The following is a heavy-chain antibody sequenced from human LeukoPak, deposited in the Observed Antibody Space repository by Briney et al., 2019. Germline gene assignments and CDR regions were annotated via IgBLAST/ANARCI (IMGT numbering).Heavy chain of an antibody. CDR1: GFTFDDYA. J-gene: IGHJ4*02. CDR2: ISWNSGSI. V-gene: IGHV3-9*01. CDR3: AKSYSSGWPETYFDY. Sequence: GRSLRLSCAASGFTFDDYALHWVRQAPGKGLEWVSGISWNSGSIGYADSVKGRFTISRDNAKTSLYLQMNSLRAEDTALYYCAKSYSSGWPETYFDYWSQGTLVTVSS. D-gene: IGHD6-19*01.